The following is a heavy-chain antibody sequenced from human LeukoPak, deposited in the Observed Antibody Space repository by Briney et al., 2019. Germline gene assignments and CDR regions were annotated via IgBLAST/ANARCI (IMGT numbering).Heavy chain of an antibody. Sequence: GGSLRLSCAASGFTVSSNYMSWVRQAPGKGLEWVSVIYSGGSTYYADSVKGRFTIPRHNSKNTLYLQMNSLRAEDTAVYYCASSRGYSGYFDYWGQGTLVTVSS. V-gene: IGHV3-53*04. CDR2: IYSGGST. CDR3: ASSRGYSGYFDY. D-gene: IGHD5-12*01. CDR1: GFTVSSNY. J-gene: IGHJ4*02.